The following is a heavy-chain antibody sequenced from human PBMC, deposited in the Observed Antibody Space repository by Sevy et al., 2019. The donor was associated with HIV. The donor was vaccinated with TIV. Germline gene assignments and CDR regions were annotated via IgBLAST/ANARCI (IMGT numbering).Heavy chain of an antibody. Sequence: SETLSLTCTVSGDSISNSRYYWGWIRQPPGKGLEWIGSVYYSGSTYYNPSLTSRVTLSIDTYKNQFLLKVNSVTATHTAVYYCANQPLTLITPPDSWGQGTLVTVSS. D-gene: IGHD3-10*01. CDR3: ANQPLTLITPPDS. V-gene: IGHV4-39*01. J-gene: IGHJ4*02. CDR2: VYYSGST. CDR1: GDSISNSRYY.